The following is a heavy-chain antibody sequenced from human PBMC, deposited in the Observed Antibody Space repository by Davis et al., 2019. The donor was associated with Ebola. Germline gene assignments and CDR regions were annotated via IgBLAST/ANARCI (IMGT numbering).Heavy chain of an antibody. CDR3: ARGGGSTHSGIDY. D-gene: IGHD3-10*01. CDR2: VILKSGAT. CDR1: GYTFTDYN. V-gene: IGHV1-2*06. J-gene: IGHJ4*02. Sequence: ASVKVSCKASGYTFTDYNIHWMRHAPGQGLEWLGRVILKSGATNYAQKFQGRVTMTRDTSISTVYMELSSLRYDDTADYYCARGGGSTHSGIDYWGQGTLVTVSS.